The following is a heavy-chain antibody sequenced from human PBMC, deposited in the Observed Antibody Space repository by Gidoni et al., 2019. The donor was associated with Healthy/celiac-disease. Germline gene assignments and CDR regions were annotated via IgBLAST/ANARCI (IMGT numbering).Heavy chain of an antibody. Sequence: QVQLQESGPGLVKPSETLSLTCTVSGGPISSYYWSWIRQPPGKGLEWIGYIYYSGSTNYNPSLKSRVTISVDTSKNQFSLKLSSVTAADTAVYYCARLFTPKQWLVRGEDYWGQGTLVTVSS. D-gene: IGHD6-19*01. CDR2: IYYSGST. V-gene: IGHV4-59*08. CDR3: ARLFTPKQWLVRGEDY. CDR1: GGPISSYY. J-gene: IGHJ4*02.